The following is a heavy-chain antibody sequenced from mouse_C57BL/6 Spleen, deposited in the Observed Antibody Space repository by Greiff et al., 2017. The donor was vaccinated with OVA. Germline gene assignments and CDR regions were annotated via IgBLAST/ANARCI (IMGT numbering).Heavy chain of an antibody. Sequence: VQLKQSGAELVRPGASVKLSCTASGFNIKDDYMHWVKQRPEQGLEWIGWIDPENGDTEYASKFQGKATITADTSSNTAYLQLSSLTSEDTAVYYCTSYGLDVWGTGTTVTVSS. V-gene: IGHV14-4*01. D-gene: IGHD1-1*02. CDR3: TSYGLDV. CDR2: IDPENGDT. J-gene: IGHJ1*03. CDR1: GFNIKDDY.